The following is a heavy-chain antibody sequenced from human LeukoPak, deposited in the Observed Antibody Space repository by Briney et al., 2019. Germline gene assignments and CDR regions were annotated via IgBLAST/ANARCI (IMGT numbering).Heavy chain of an antibody. D-gene: IGHD3-3*01. Sequence: ASVKVSCKASGGTFSSYAISWVRQAPGQGLEWMGGIIPIFGTANYAQKFQGRVTITADESTSTAYMELSSLRCEDTAVYYCARGPTITIFGVVIIEYFDYWGQGTLVTVSS. V-gene: IGHV1-69*13. CDR3: ARGPTITIFGVVIIEYFDY. CDR2: IIPIFGTA. CDR1: GGTFSSYA. J-gene: IGHJ4*02.